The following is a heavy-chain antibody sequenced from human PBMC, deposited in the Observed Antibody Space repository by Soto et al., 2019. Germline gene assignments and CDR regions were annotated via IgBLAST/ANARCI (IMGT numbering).Heavy chain of an antibody. V-gene: IGHV3-30*18. CDR2: ISNDGSNK. Sequence: GGSLRLSCEASGFRFSGYGMHWVRQAPGKGLEWLAAISNDGSNKYYGDSVKGRFTISRDNSNNTLYLQINSLRAEDTAVYYCAKDRECEHKNGSPQGSWGQGTQVTVCS. D-gene: IGHD3-10*01. CDR1: GFRFSGYG. J-gene: IGHJ5*02. CDR3: AKDRECEHKNGSPQGS.